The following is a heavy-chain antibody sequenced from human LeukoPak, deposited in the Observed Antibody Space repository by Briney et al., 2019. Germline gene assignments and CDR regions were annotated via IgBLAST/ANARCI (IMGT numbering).Heavy chain of an antibody. CDR1: GFTVSSNY. V-gene: IGHV3-66*01. CDR3: GRFPYSSSMDY. J-gene: IGHJ4*02. D-gene: IGHD6-6*01. Sequence: GGSLRLSCAASGFTVSSNYLSWVRQAPGKGLEWVSAIYRDGNTYYADSVKGRFTISRDNSKNTVYLQMNSLRAEDTAVYYCGRFPYSSSMDYWGQGTLVTVSS. CDR2: IYRDGNT.